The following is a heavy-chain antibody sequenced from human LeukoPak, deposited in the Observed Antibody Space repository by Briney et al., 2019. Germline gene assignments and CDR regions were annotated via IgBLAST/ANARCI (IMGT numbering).Heavy chain of an antibody. CDR3: ASGVLTTVTQYYYYYYYMDV. Sequence: PGGSLRLSCAASGFTFSSYWMHWVRQAPGEGLVWVSRINSDGSSTSYADSVKGRFTISRDNAKNTLYLQMNSLRAEDTAVYYCASGVLTTVTQYYYYYYYMDVWGKGTTVTVSS. D-gene: IGHD4-17*01. CDR1: GFTFSSYW. V-gene: IGHV3-74*01. J-gene: IGHJ6*03. CDR2: INSDGSST.